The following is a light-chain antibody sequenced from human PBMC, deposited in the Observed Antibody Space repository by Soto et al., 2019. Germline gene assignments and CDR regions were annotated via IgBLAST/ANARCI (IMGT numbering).Light chain of an antibody. J-gene: IGKJ2*01. CDR1: HSISSW. CDR2: DAS. Sequence: DIQMTQSPSTLSASVGDRVTITCRASHSISSWLAWYQQKPGKAPKLLIYDASSLESGVPSRFIGSGSGTEFTPTISSRQPDDFATYYCQQYNSYSSYTFGQGTKLEIK. CDR3: QQYNSYSSYT. V-gene: IGKV1-5*01.